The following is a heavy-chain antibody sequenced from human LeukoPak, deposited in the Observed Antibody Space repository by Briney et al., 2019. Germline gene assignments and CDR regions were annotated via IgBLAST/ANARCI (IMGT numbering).Heavy chain of an antibody. CDR3: ARDGCMELLTAFDI. CDR2: IKQDGSEK. J-gene: IGHJ3*02. CDR1: GFTFSSYW. D-gene: IGHD1-26*01. V-gene: IGHV3-7*01. Sequence: GGSLRLSCAASGFTFSSYWMSWVRQAPGKGLEGVANIKQDGSEKYYVDSVKGRFTISRDNAKNSLYLQMNSLRAEDTAVYYCARDGCMELLTAFDIWGQGTMVTVSS.